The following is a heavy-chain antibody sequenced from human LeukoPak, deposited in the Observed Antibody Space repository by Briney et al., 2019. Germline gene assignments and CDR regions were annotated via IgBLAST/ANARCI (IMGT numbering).Heavy chain of an antibody. V-gene: IGHV3-7*01. CDR2: IKQDGSEK. J-gene: IGHJ4*02. CDR3: ARDYYDSSGYYWDY. Sequence: GGSLRLSCAASGFTFSSYWMSWVRQAPGKGLEWVANIKQDGSEKYYVDSVKGRFTISRDNAKNSLYLQMSSLRAEDTAVYHCARDYYDSSGYYWDYWGQGTLVTVSS. D-gene: IGHD3-22*01. CDR1: GFTFSSYW.